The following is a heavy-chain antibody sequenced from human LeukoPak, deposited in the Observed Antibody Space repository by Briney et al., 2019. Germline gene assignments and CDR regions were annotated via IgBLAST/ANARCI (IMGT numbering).Heavy chain of an antibody. CDR1: GYTFTGYY. J-gene: IGHJ5*02. Sequence: ASVKVSCKASGYTFTGYYMHWVRQAPGQGLEWMGWINPNSGGTNYAQKFRGRVTMTRDTSISTAYMELSRLRSDDTAVYYCARLYCSSTSCPTGFDPWGQGTLVTVSS. V-gene: IGHV1-2*02. CDR3: ARLYCSSTSCPTGFDP. D-gene: IGHD2-2*01. CDR2: INPNSGGT.